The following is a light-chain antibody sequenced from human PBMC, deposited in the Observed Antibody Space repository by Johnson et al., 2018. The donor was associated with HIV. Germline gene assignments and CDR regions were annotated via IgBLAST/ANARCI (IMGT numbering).Light chain of an antibody. Sequence: QSVLTQPPSVSAAPGQKVTIPCSGSSSNIGNNYASWYQQVPGTAPKLLIYDNHKRPSGIPDRFSGSKSGTSATLGITGLQTGDEADYYCGTWETSLSAGLLYVFGPGTKVTVL. CDR2: DNH. V-gene: IGLV1-51*01. J-gene: IGLJ1*01. CDR3: GTWETSLSAGLLYV. CDR1: SSNIGNNY.